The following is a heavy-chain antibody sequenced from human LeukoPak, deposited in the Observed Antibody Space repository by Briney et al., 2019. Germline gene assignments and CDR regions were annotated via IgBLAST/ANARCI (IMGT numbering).Heavy chain of an antibody. J-gene: IGHJ5*02. V-gene: IGHV1-18*04. D-gene: IGHD6-13*01. CDR3: ARVGNIQQQLVHTHNWFDP. Sequence: ASVKVSCKASGYTFTGYYMHWVRQAPGQGLEWMGWINPNSGNTNYAQKLQGRVTMTTDTSTSTAYMELRSLRSDDTAVYYCARVGNIQQQLVHTHNWFDPWGQGTLVTVSS. CDR1: GYTFTGYY. CDR2: INPNSGNT.